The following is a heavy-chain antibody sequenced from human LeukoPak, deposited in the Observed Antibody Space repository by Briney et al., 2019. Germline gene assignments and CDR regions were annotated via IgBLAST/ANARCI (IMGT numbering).Heavy chain of an antibody. CDR3: TRDPAYYLRYGYFDY. J-gene: IGHJ4*02. Sequence: GGSLRLSCAASGFTFSSYAMHWVRQAPGKGLEWVSSMNNVGSHIYYRDSVKGRFTISRDNAKNSVYLQMNNLRAADTALYYCTRDPAYYLRYGYFDYWGQGILVTVSS. CDR2: MNNVGSHI. V-gene: IGHV3-21*01. D-gene: IGHD1-26*01. CDR1: GFTFSSYA.